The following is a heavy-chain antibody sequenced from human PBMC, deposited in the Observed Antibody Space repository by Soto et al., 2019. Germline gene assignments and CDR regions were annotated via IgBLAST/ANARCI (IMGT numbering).Heavy chain of an antibody. Sequence: SSETLSLTCTVSGGSISSSPHYRGWIRHPPGKGLEWIASSHYSGSAYYNPSLKSRVTISVDTSKSQYSLILTSVTAADTAVYYCATQXYYDSSGYYPSTTWFDFWGHGTLVTVSS. D-gene: IGHD3-22*01. CDR1: GGSISSSPHY. CDR3: ATQXYYDSSGYYPSTTWFDF. V-gene: IGHV4-39*01. J-gene: IGHJ5*01. CDR2: SHYSGSA.